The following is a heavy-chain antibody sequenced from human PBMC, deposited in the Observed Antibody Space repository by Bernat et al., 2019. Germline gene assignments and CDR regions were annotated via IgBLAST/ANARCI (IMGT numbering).Heavy chain of an antibody. D-gene: IGHD6-19*01. CDR2: ISSSSSYI. CDR1: GFTFSSYS. CDR3: ARDGGWYPATPQFDY. V-gene: IGHV3-21*01. Sequence: EVQLVESGGGLVKPGGSLRLSFAASGFTFSSYSMNWVRQAPGKGLEWVSSISSSSSYIYYADSVKGRFTISRDNAKNSLYLQMNSLRAEDTAVYYCARDGGWYPATPQFDYWGQGTLVTVSS. J-gene: IGHJ4*02.